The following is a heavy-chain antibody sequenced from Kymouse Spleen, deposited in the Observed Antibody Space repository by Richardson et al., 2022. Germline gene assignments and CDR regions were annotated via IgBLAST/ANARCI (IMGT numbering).Heavy chain of an antibody. Sequence: QVQLQQWGAGLLKPSETLSLTCAVYGGSFSGYYWSWIRQPPGKGLEWIGEINHSGSTNYNPSLKSRVTISVDTSKNQFSLKLSSVTAADTAVYYCARGGTVTTRDYYYYGMDVWGQGTTVTVSS. CDR3: ARGGTVTTRDYYYYGMDV. CDR2: INHSGST. J-gene: IGHJ6*02. V-gene: IGHV4-34*01. CDR1: GGSFSGYY. D-gene: IGHD4-17*01.